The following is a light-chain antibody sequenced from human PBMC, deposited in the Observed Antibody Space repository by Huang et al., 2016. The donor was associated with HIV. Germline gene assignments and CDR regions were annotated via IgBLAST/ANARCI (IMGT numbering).Light chain of an antibody. J-gene: IGKJ3*01. Sequence: EIVLTQSPATLSLSPGDRATLSCRANQTISTFLAWYQQKPDQTPRLLISDASSRAACIPARFRSSGSGTDFTLTISSLEPEDFAVYYCQERYNWPLTFGPGTKVDVK. CDR3: QERYNWPLT. V-gene: IGKV3-11*01. CDR2: DAS. CDR1: QTISTF.